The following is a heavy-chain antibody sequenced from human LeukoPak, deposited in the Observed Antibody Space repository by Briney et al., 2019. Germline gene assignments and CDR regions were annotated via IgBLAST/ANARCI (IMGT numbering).Heavy chain of an antibody. V-gene: IGHV3-15*01. Sequence: KAGGSLRLSCAASGFTFSNAWMSWVRQAPGKGLEWVGPIKSKTDGGTTDYAAPVKGRFTISRDDSKNTLYLQMNSLKTEDTAVYYCTTVNANVLWGQGTLVTVSS. CDR1: GFTFSNAW. J-gene: IGHJ4*02. CDR3: TTVNANVL. D-gene: IGHD1-1*01. CDR2: IKSKTDGGTT.